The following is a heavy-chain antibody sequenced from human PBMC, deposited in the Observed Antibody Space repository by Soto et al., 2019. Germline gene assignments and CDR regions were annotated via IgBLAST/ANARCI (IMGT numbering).Heavy chain of an antibody. CDR3: ARGVMVRGVRGDYYYGMDV. J-gene: IGHJ6*02. Sequence: QVQLVQSGAEVKKPGSSVKVSCKASGGTFSSYAISWVRQAPGQGLEWMGGIIPIFGTANYAQKFQGRVTITADESTSTAYMELSSLRSEDTAVYYCARGVMVRGVRGDYYYGMDVWGQGTTVTVSS. D-gene: IGHD3-10*01. V-gene: IGHV1-69*01. CDR2: IIPIFGTA. CDR1: GGTFSSYA.